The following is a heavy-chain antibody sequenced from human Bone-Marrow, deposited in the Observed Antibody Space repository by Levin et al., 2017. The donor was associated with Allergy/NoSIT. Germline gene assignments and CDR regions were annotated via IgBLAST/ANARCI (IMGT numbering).Heavy chain of an antibody. D-gene: IGHD3-3*01. Sequence: GESLKISCKASGYTFTGYHMHWVRQAPGQGLEWMGRINPNSGGTNYAQKFQGRVTMTRDTSISTAYMELSRLRSDDTAVYYCARDPFEIAIFGVVSDFFDSWGQGALVTVSS. CDR2: INPNSGGT. CDR3: ARDPFEIAIFGVVSDFFDS. V-gene: IGHV1-2*06. J-gene: IGHJ4*02. CDR1: GYTFTGYH.